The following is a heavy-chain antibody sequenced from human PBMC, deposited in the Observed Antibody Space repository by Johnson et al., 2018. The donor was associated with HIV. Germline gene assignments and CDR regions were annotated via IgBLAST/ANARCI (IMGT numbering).Heavy chain of an antibody. V-gene: IGHV3-30*19. CDR2: IWYDGSNK. J-gene: IGHJ3*02. CDR1: GFTFSSYG. D-gene: IGHD4-17*01. Sequence: QVQLVESGGGVVQPGRSLRLSCAASGFTFSSYGMHWVRQAPGKGLEGVAVIWYDGSNKYYTDSVKGRFTISRDNSKNTLYLQMNSLRAEDTAIYYCARPSVITTLTTTPWAFDIWGQGTMVTVSS. CDR3: ARPSVITTLTTTPWAFDI.